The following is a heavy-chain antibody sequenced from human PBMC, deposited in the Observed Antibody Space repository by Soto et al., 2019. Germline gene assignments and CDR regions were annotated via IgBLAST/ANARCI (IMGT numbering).Heavy chain of an antibody. Sequence: ASVKVSCKASGYTFTGYYMHWVRQAPGQGLEWMGWINPNSGGTNYAQKFQGRVTMTRDTSISTAYMELSRLRSDDTAVYYCASYTNCSSTSCYSRGDYYYYGMDVWGQGTTVTVSS. CDR3: ASYTNCSSTSCYSRGDYYYYGMDV. V-gene: IGHV1-2*02. CDR1: GYTFTGYY. D-gene: IGHD2-2*01. CDR2: INPNSGGT. J-gene: IGHJ6*02.